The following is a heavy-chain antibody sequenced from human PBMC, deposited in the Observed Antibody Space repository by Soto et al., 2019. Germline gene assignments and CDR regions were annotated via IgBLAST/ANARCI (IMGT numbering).Heavy chain of an antibody. CDR2: ITESGGYT. V-gene: IGHV3-23*01. CDR3: AKGTFGNGWSS. CDR1: GFTFSNYA. J-gene: IGHJ4*02. Sequence: EVQLLESGGGLVQPGGSLRLSCAASGFTFSNYAFNWVRQAPGKGLEWVSGITESGGYTDYADSVRGRFTTSRDNSKNTLYVQMNSLRAEDTAVYYCAKGTFGNGWSSWGQGTLVAVSS. D-gene: IGHD3-16*01.